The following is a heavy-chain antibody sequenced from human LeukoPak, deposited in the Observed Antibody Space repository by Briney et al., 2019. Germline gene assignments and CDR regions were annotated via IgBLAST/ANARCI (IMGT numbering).Heavy chain of an antibody. CDR1: GYTFRNYG. D-gene: IGHD3-3*01. Sequence: ASVKVSCKASGYTFRNYGISCVRQAPGQGLEWMGWIRTDNGNTDYAENFQGRVTMTTDTSTNTAYMQLTSLRSDDTAVYYCAREQYYDFWSGSWDYWGQGTLVTVSS. CDR2: IRTDNGNT. J-gene: IGHJ4*02. CDR3: AREQYYDFWSGSWDY. V-gene: IGHV1-18*01.